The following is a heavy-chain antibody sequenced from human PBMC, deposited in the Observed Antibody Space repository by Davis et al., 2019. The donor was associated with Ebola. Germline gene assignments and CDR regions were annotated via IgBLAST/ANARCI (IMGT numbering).Heavy chain of an antibody. J-gene: IGHJ3*02. CDR3: AGVPAAPRAAFDI. D-gene: IGHD2-2*01. CDR2: IIPIFGTA. CDR1: GGTFSSYA. Sequence: SVTVSCKASGGTFSSYAISWVRQAPGQGLEWMGGIIPIFGTANYAQKFQGRVTITADESTSTAYMELSSLRSEDTAVYYCAGVPAAPRAAFDIWGQGTMVTVSS. V-gene: IGHV1-69*13.